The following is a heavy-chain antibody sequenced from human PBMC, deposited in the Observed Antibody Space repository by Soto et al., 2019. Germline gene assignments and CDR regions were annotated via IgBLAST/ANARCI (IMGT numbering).Heavy chain of an antibody. CDR3: ATTGYSSSWYRTLDPFDP. CDR1: GDSVSSNSAA. Sequence: SQTLSLTCAISGDSVSSNSAAWNWIRQSPSRGLEWLGRTYYRSKWYNDYAVSVKSRITINPDTSKNQFSLQLNSVTPEDTAVYYCATTGYSSSWYRTLDPFDPWGQGTLVTVSS. D-gene: IGHD6-13*01. CDR2: TYYRSKWYN. J-gene: IGHJ5*02. V-gene: IGHV6-1*01.